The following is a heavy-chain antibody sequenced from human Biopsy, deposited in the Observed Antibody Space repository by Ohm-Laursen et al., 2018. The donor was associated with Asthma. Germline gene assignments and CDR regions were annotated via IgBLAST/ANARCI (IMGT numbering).Heavy chain of an antibody. J-gene: IGHJ6*02. Sequence: SVKVSCKSPGGTFSNFAISWVRQAPGQGLEWLGGIMTVLGTTNYAQKFQGRVTITADESTSTAYMEVTSLRSEDTAIYYCARCQVGYSSGWSLLLKKIYYPGMDVWGQGTAVTVSS. CDR2: IMTVLGTT. D-gene: IGHD6-19*01. CDR3: ARCQVGYSSGWSLLLKKIYYPGMDV. CDR1: GGTFSNFA. V-gene: IGHV1-69*13.